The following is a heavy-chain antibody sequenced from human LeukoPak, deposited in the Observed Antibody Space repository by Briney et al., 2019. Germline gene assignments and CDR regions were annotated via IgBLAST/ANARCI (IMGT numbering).Heavy chain of an antibody. Sequence: GESLKISCKGSGYSFSSYWIGWVRQMPGKGLEWMGIIYPGDSDTRYSPSFQGQITISADKSISTAYLQWSSLKASDTAMYYCARHPTSSWYTAFDYWGQGTLVTVSS. J-gene: IGHJ4*02. V-gene: IGHV5-51*01. D-gene: IGHD6-13*01. CDR3: ARHPTSSWYTAFDY. CDR2: IYPGDSDT. CDR1: GYSFSSYW.